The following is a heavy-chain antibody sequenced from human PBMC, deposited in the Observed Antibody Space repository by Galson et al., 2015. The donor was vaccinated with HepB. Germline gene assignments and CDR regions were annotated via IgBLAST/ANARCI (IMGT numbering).Heavy chain of an antibody. CDR3: ARDGQANYYGSGSYTS. Sequence: SLRLSCAVSELTFSSSWMHWVRQVPGKGLVWVSYIDIDGSDIGYADSVKGRFTISRVNAKNSLYLQMNSLRAEDTAVYYCARDGQANYYGSGSYTSWGQGTLVTVSS. CDR1: ELTFSSSW. D-gene: IGHD3-10*01. J-gene: IGHJ4*02. V-gene: IGHV3-74*01. CDR2: IDIDGSDI.